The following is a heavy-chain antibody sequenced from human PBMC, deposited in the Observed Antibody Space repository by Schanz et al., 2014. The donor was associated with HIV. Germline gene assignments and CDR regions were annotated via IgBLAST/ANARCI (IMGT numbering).Heavy chain of an antibody. D-gene: IGHD6-19*01. CDR2: TSYDGTKK. V-gene: IGHV3-30*18. Sequence: VQLLESGGGVVQPGRSLRVSCAASGFTFNSYGMHWVRQAPGKGLEWVAVTSYDGTKKHYADSVKGRFTISRDDSSDTLYLQMNSLRPEDTAVYYCAKSHKHDSSDYYRFYYFGMDVWGQGTTVTVS. CDR1: GFTFNSYG. CDR3: AKSHKHDSSDYYRFYYFGMDV. J-gene: IGHJ6*02.